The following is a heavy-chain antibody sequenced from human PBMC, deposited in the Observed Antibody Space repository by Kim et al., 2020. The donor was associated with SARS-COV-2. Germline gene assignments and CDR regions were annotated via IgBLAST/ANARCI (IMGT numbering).Heavy chain of an antibody. CDR1: GGSISSSNSY. V-gene: IGHV4-39*01. CDR2: IYHSGNR. J-gene: IGHJ4*02. D-gene: IGHD1-1*01. Sequence: SETLSLTCTVSGGSISSSNSYWGWIRPPPGKGLEWIGSIYHSGNRYYNQSLTSRVTISVDTSRNQFSLNLRSVTAADTAVYYCARLKNNNECDYWGQGHRVTVSS. CDR3: ARLKNNNECDY.